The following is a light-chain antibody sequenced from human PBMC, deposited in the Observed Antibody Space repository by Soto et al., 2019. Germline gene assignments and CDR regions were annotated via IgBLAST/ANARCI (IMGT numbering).Light chain of an antibody. V-gene: IGLV1-40*01. CDR3: QSYDRGLTAYV. Sequence: QSVLTQTPSVSGAPGQRVTISCTGTSSNIGAGYEVHWYHQLPGTAPKFLVSGNDNRPSGVPDRLSDSKSGTSGSLAITGLQAADEGHYYCQSYDRGLTAYVFGTGTKLTVL. CDR2: GND. J-gene: IGLJ1*01. CDR1: SSNIGAGYE.